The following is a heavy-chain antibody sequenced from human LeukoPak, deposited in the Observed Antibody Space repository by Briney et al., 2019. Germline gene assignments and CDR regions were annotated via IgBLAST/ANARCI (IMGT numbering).Heavy chain of an antibody. J-gene: IGHJ6*03. CDR3: ARVGVVPAENYYYMDV. CDR2: IIPIFGTA. V-gene: IGHV1-69*01. CDR1: GGTFSSYA. D-gene: IGHD2-2*01. Sequence: SVKVSCKASGGTFSSYAISWVRQAPGQGLEWMGGIIPIFGTANYAQKFQGRVTITADESTSTAYMELSSLRSEDTAVYYCARVGVVPAENYYYMDVWGKGTTVTVSS.